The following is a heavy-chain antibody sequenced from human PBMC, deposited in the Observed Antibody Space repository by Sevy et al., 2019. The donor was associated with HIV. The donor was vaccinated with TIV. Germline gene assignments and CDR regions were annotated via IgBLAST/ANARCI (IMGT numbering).Heavy chain of an antibody. Sequence: GGSLRLSCAASGFTFSSYGMHWVRQAPGKGLEWVAFIRYDGSNKYYADSVKGRFTISRDNSKNTLYLQMNSLRAEDTAVYYCAKGTPGECSSTSCYRVYYYYYMDVWGKWTTVTVSS. CDR1: GFTFSSYG. D-gene: IGHD2-2*01. CDR3: AKGTPGECSSTSCYRVYYYYYMDV. J-gene: IGHJ6*03. V-gene: IGHV3-30*02. CDR2: IRYDGSNK.